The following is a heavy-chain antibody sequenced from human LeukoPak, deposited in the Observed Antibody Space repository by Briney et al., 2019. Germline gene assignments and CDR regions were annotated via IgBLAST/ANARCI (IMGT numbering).Heavy chain of an antibody. V-gene: IGHV5-10-1*01. CDR3: ARHGVYSGYDPIWGLAAANY. D-gene: IGHD5-12*01. J-gene: IGHJ4*02. CDR1: GYSFTSYW. CDR2: IDPSDSYT. Sequence: GESLKISCKGSGYSFTSYWISWVRQMPGKGLEWRGRIDPSDSYTNYSPSFQGHVTISADKSISTAYLQWSSLKASDTAMYYCARHGVYSGYDPIWGLAAANYWGQGTLVTVSS.